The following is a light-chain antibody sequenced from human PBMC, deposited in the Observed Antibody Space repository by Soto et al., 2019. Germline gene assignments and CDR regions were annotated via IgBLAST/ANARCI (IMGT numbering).Light chain of an antibody. V-gene: IGKV1-5*03. CDR2: KAS. CDR3: QQYDTYSGT. J-gene: IGKJ4*01. Sequence: DIPMTQSPSTLSASVGDRVTITCRASHTIRSWLAWYQQKPGKAPKLLIYKASNLESGVPSRFSGSESGTEFTLSISSLQPDDFATYYCQQYDTYSGTFGGGTKVEI. CDR1: HTIRSW.